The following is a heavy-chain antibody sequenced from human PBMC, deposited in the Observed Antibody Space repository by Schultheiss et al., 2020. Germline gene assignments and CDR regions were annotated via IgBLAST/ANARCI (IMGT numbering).Heavy chain of an antibody. CDR1: GFTFDDYG. V-gene: IGHV3-20*04. D-gene: IGHD3-22*01. Sequence: GGSLRLSCAASGFTFDDYGMSWVRQAPGKGLEWVSGINWNGGSTGYADSVKGRFTISRDNAKNSLYLQMNSLRAEDTALYYCARVTYYDSQNYFDYWGQGTLVTVSS. CDR2: INWNGGST. J-gene: IGHJ4*02. CDR3: ARVTYYDSQNYFDY.